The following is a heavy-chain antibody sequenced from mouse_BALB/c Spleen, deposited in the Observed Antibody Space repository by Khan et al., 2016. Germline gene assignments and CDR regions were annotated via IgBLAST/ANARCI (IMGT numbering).Heavy chain of an antibody. D-gene: IGHD1-1*01. CDR2: INTYTGEP. V-gene: IGHV9-3-1*01. Sequence: QIQLVQSGPELKKPRETVRISCKASGYTFTNYGMNWVKQAPGKGLKWMGWINTYTGEPTYADDFKGRFAFSLETSASTAYLQINNLKNEDTATYFCARPDYGSSRGFAYWGQGTLVTVSA. CDR3: ARPDYGSSRGFAY. CDR1: GYTFTNYG. J-gene: IGHJ3*01.